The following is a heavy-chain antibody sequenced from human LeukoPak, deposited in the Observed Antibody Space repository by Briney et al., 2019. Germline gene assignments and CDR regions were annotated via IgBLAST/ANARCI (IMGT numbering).Heavy chain of an antibody. D-gene: IGHD2-15*01. Sequence: ASVKVSCKASGYTFTSNGISWVRLASGQGLEWMGWIHPYNHNTIYAQKLQGRVTMTTDTSTSTVYMELRSLRSDDTAVYYCARDGCSGDSCTNWDFDYWGQGTLVTVSS. CDR3: ARDGCSGDSCTNWDFDY. J-gene: IGHJ4*02. CDR1: GYTFTSNG. V-gene: IGHV1-18*01. CDR2: IHPYNHNT.